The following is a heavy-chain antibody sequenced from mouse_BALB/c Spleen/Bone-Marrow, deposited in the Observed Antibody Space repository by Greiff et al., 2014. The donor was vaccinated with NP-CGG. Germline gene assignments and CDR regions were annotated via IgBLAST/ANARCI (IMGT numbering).Heavy chain of an antibody. Sequence: VQLQQSAAELARPGASVKMSCKTSGYTFTYYTMHWVKQRPGQVLEWIGYINPSSGYTDYNQKFKDKTTLTTDKSSSTAYLQLSSLTSEDSAVYYCVRENYDYDGDAMDYWGQGTSVTVSS. CDR2: INPSSGYT. D-gene: IGHD2-4*01. V-gene: IGHV1-4*02. CDR3: VRENYDYDGDAMDY. CDR1: GYTFTYYT. J-gene: IGHJ4*01.